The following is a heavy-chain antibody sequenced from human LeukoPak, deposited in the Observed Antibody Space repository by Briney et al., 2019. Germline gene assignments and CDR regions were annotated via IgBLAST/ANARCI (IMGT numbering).Heavy chain of an antibody. D-gene: IGHD2-21*02. CDR3: ARDQVVVTASDLHSFDY. V-gene: IGHV1-46*01. J-gene: IGHJ4*02. CDR1: GYTFTSYY. CDR2: INPSGGST. Sequence: ASVKVSCKASGYTFTSYYMHWVRQAPGQGLEWMGTINPSGGSTSYAQKFQGRVTMTRDTSTSTVYMELSSLRSEDTAVYYCARDQVVVTASDLHSFDYWGQGTLVTVSS.